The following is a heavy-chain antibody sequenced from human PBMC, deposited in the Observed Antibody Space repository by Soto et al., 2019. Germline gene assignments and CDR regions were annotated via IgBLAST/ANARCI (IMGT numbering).Heavy chain of an antibody. V-gene: IGHV3-23*01. J-gene: IGHJ4*02. Sequence: GGSLRLSCTASGFTFSSYGMGWVRQAPGKGLQWVSTIRGDGGQTHYTDSVKGRFSISRDNSKDTVYLQMDSLRAEDTAMYFCARDVGLDSDDFFAYWGQGTQVTVSS. CDR3: ARDVGLDSDDFFAY. D-gene: IGHD3-9*01. CDR2: IRGDGGQT. CDR1: GFTFSSYG.